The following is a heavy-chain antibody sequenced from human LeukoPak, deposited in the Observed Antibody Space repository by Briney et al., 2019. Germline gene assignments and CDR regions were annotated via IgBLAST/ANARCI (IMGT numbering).Heavy chain of an antibody. CDR3: ARPKHVWGSYRRPDY. J-gene: IGHJ4*02. Sequence: SETLSLTCTVSGGSISSSSYYWGWIRQPPGKGLEWIGSIYYSGSTYYNPSLKSRVTISVDTSKNQFSLKLSSVTAADTAVYYCARPKHVWGSYRRPDYWGQETLVTVSS. D-gene: IGHD3-16*02. V-gene: IGHV4-39*01. CDR1: GGSISSSSYY. CDR2: IYYSGST.